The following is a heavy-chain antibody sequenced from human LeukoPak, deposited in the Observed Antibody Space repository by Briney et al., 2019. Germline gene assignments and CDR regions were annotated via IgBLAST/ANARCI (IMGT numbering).Heavy chain of an antibody. Sequence: PGGSLRLSCTASGFTFSSYEMNWVRQAPGKGLEWLSYISSSGTTIYYADSVKGRFIISRDNAKNSLYLQMNSLRAEDTAVYYRARPPALNYWGQGTLVTVSS. D-gene: IGHD3-9*01. CDR2: ISSSGTTI. CDR1: GFTFSSYE. J-gene: IGHJ4*02. CDR3: ARPPALNY. V-gene: IGHV3-48*03.